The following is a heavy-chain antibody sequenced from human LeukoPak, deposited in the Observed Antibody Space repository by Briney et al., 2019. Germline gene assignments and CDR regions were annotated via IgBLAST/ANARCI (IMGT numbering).Heavy chain of an antibody. Sequence: SETLSLTCTVSGGSISSSSYYWGWIRQPPGKGLEWIGSIYYSGSTYYNPSLKSRVTISVDTSKNQFSLKLSSVTAADTAVYYCARHPDLWSGYYSFDYRGQGTLVTVSS. D-gene: IGHD3-3*01. CDR1: GGSISSSSYY. V-gene: IGHV4-39*01. CDR3: ARHPDLWSGYYSFDY. CDR2: IYYSGST. J-gene: IGHJ4*02.